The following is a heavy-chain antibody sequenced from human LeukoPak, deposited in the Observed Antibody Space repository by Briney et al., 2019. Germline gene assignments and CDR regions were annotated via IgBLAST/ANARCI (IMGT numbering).Heavy chain of an antibody. V-gene: IGHV1-2*02. CDR3: ARVSPTGPHDYYGSGSYHPRFDY. J-gene: IGHJ4*02. CDR2: INPNSGGT. Sequence: GASVKVSCKASGYTFTGYYMHWVRQAPGQGLEWMGWINPNSGGTNYAQKFQGRVTMTRDTSISTAYMELSRLRSDDTAVYYCARVSPTGPHDYYGSGSYHPRFDYWGQGTLVTVSS. D-gene: IGHD3-10*01. CDR1: GYTFTGYY.